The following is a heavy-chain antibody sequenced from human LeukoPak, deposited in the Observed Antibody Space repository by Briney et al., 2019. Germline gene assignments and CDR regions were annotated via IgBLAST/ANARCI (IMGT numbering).Heavy chain of an antibody. V-gene: IGHV1-69*05. Sequence: GASVKVSCKASGGTFSSYAISWVRQAPGQGLEWVGRIIPIFGTANYAQKFQGRVTITTDESTSTAYMELSSLRSEDTAVYYCARAHFGDSSGYAFDYWGQGTLVTVSS. CDR2: IIPIFGTA. CDR1: GGTFSSYA. D-gene: IGHD3-22*01. CDR3: ARAHFGDSSGYAFDY. J-gene: IGHJ4*02.